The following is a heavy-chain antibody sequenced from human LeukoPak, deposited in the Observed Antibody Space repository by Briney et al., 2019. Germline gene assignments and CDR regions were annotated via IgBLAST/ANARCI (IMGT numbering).Heavy chain of an antibody. CDR2: ISGSGSST. CDR3: AKRLAGCSGGSCYSLEPSYDY. CDR1: GFTFDAFG. D-gene: IGHD2-15*01. Sequence: RPGGSLRLSCAASGFTFDAFGMTWVRQAPGKGLEWVSAISGSGSSTYYADSVKGRFTISRDNSKNTLYLEMNSLRAEDTAVYYCAKRLAGCSGGSCYSLEPSYDYWGQGTLVTVSS. J-gene: IGHJ4*02. V-gene: IGHV3-23*01.